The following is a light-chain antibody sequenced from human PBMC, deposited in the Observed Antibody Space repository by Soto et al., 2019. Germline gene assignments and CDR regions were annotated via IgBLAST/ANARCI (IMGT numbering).Light chain of an antibody. CDR2: GAS. CDR1: QSISSTY. J-gene: IGKJ1*01. V-gene: IGKV3-20*01. Sequence: EIVLTQSPGTLSLSPGDTATLSCRASQSISSTYLAWYQQKPGQAPRLLIYGASSRATGIPDRFSGSGSGTDFTLSISRLDPEDLAVYYCQQYGSSPWTFGQGTKVDIK. CDR3: QQYGSSPWT.